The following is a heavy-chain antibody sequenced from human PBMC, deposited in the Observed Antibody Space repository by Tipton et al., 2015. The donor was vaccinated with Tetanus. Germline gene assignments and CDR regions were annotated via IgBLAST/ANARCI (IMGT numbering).Heavy chain of an antibody. CDR3: ARGPYHYGDYYFDY. V-gene: IGHV1-69*01. J-gene: IGHJ4*02. CDR1: GGTFTNYA. Sequence: SGAEVKKPGSSVKVSCKASGGTFTNYALSWVRQAPGQGLEWVGGITPIFGTTNSAPKFQGRVTITADESTNTAYMELSSLRSEDTAVYYCARGPYHYGDYYFDYWGRGTLVTVSS. D-gene: IGHD4-17*01. CDR2: ITPIFGTT.